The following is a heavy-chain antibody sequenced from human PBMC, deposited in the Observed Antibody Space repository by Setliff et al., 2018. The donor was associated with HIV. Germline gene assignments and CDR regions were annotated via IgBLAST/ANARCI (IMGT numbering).Heavy chain of an antibody. D-gene: IGHD5-12*01. V-gene: IGHV4-39*01. Sequence: PSETLSLTCSVSGRSITTGGYYWSWIRQPPGKGLEWIGEINHSGSTNYNPSLKSRVTISVDTSKNQFSLKLSSVTAADTAVFYCARLGESGYDFRGYFDLWGRGTLVTVSS. J-gene: IGHJ2*01. CDR3: ARLGESGYDFRGYFDL. CDR1: GRSITTGGYY. CDR2: INHSGST.